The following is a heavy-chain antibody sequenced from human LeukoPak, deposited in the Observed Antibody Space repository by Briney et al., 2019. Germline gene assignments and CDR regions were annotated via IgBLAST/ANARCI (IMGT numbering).Heavy chain of an antibody. Sequence: SETLSLTCAVSGDSISSYYWSWIRQPLGKGLEWIGYIYYSGNTKYNPSLKSRVTISVDTSKNQISLKLNSVTAADTAVYYCARAFSGSGSYYSEMLYYYYYMDVWGKGTTVTISS. CDR2: IYYSGNT. CDR1: GDSISSYY. V-gene: IGHV4-59*01. CDR3: ARAFSGSGSYYSEMLYYYYYMDV. D-gene: IGHD3-10*01. J-gene: IGHJ6*03.